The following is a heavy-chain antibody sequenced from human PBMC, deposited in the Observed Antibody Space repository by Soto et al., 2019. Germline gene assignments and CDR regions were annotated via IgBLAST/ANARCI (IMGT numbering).Heavy chain of an antibody. V-gene: IGHV4-31*03. CDR2: NYHSGIT. J-gene: IGHJ6*02. Sequence: SETLSLTCTVSGGSISSGGYYWTWILQHPGKGLEWIGYNYHSGITYYNPSLKSRVTISLDTSKNQFSLKLSSVTAADTAVYYCARGSSIAGLYYGMDVWGQGTTVPVSS. D-gene: IGHD6-6*01. CDR3: ARGSSIAGLYYGMDV. CDR1: GGSISSGGYY.